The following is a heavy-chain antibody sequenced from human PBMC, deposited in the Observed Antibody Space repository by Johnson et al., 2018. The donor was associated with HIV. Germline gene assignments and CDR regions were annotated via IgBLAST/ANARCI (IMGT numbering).Heavy chain of an antibody. D-gene: IGHD6-19*01. CDR1: GFTVSSNY. J-gene: IGHJ3*02. V-gene: IGHV3-66*03. Sequence: VQLVESGGGLIQPGGSLRLSCAASGFTVSSNYMSWVRQAPGKGLEWVSVIYSGGSTYYADSVKGRFTISRDNSKKTLYLQMNSLRAEDTAVYYCASTSRGWFYAFGMWGQGTMVTVSA. CDR3: ASTSRGWFYAFGM. CDR2: IYSGGST.